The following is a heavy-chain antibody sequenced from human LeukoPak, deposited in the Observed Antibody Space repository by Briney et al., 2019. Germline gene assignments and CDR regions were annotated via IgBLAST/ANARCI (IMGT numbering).Heavy chain of an antibody. CDR1: GFTFSSYW. CDR3: ARDLRIVGATKGGIFYYYYMDV. Sequence: GGSLRLSCAASGFTFSSYWMHWVRQAPGKGLVWVSRINSDGSSTSYADSVKGRFTISRDNAKNTLYLQMNSLRAEDTAVYYCARDLRIVGATKGGIFYYYYMDVWGKGTTVTISS. CDR2: INSDGSST. D-gene: IGHD1-26*01. J-gene: IGHJ6*03. V-gene: IGHV3-74*01.